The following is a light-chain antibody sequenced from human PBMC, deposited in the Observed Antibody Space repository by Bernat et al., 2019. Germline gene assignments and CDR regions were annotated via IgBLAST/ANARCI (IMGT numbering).Light chain of an antibody. V-gene: IGLV1-51*01. Sequence: QSVLTQPPSVSAAPAQKVTISCSGSSSNIAQNYVSWYHQLPGTAPKLLIYDNNKRPSGIPDRFSGSKSGTSATLDITGLQTGDEADYYCGTWDSSLSAAVFGGGTKLTVL. CDR1: SSNIAQNY. CDR3: GTWDSSLSAAV. J-gene: IGLJ3*02. CDR2: DNN.